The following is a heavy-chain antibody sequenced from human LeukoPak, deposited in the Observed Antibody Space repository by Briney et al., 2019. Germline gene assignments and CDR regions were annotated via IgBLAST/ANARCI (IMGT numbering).Heavy chain of an antibody. CDR3: ASSTYYYDSSGRPSYYMDV. CDR2: ISAYNGNT. D-gene: IGHD3-22*01. Sequence: ASVKVSCKASGYTFTGYYIHWVRQAPGQGLEWMGWISAYNGNTNYAQKLQGRVTMTKDTSTSTAYMELRSLRSDDTAVYYCASSTYYYDSSGRPSYYMDVWGKGTTVTISS. J-gene: IGHJ6*03. CDR1: GYTFTGYY. V-gene: IGHV1-18*04.